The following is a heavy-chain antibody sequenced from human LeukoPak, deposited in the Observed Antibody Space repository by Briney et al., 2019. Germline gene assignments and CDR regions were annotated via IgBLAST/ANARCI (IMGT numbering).Heavy chain of an antibody. CDR3: ARDNVNYSAPDY. CDR2: IRSKALYGTR. J-gene: IGHJ4*02. Sequence: GGSLRLSCTASGFNFGGYAINWVRQAPGQGLEWVGFIRSKALYGTREYAASVEGRFTISRDDSKGIAYLQMNALKIEDTAVYYCARDNVNYSAPDYCGQGTLVTVSS. V-gene: IGHV3-49*04. CDR1: GFNFGGYA. D-gene: IGHD1-7*01.